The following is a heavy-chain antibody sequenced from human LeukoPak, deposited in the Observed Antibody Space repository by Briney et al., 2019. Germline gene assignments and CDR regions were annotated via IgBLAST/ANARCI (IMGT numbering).Heavy chain of an antibody. CDR1: GGSISSYY. Sequence: SETLSLTCNVSGGSISSYYWSWIRQPPGKGLEWIGHIFYSGSTNYNPSLKSRVTISVDTSKNQFSLKLSSVTAADTAVYYCARRMVDLFDYWGQGTLVTVSS. V-gene: IGHV4-59*01. CDR3: ARRMVDLFDY. J-gene: IGHJ4*02. D-gene: IGHD3-10*01. CDR2: IFYSGST.